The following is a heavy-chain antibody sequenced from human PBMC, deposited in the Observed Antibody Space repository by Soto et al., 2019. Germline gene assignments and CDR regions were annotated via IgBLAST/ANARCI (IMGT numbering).Heavy chain of an antibody. CDR3: ARDIVVVPAAMKGYYYYYMDV. CDR2: IDWDDDK. D-gene: IGHD2-2*01. J-gene: IGHJ6*03. Sequence: SGPTLVNPTQTLTLTCTLSGFSLSTSGMCVSWIRQPPGKALEWLARIDWDDDKYYSTSLKTRLTISKDTSKNQVVLTMTNMDPVDTATYYCARDIVVVPAAMKGYYYYYMDVWGKGTTVTVSS. V-gene: IGHV2-70*11. CDR1: GFSLSTSGMC.